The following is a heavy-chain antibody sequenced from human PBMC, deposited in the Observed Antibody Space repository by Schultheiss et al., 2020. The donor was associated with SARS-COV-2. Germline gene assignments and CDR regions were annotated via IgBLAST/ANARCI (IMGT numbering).Heavy chain of an antibody. CDR3: ASPESYCSGGSCYSGPVFDY. D-gene: IGHD2-15*01. V-gene: IGHV3-33*01. CDR1: GFTFSSYG. Sequence: GGSLRLSCAASGFTFSSYGMHWVRQAPGKGLEWVAVIWYDGSNKYYADSVKGRFTISRENSKNTLYLQMNSLRAEDTAVYYCASPESYCSGGSCYSGPVFDYWGQGTLVTVSS. J-gene: IGHJ4*02. CDR2: IWYDGSNK.